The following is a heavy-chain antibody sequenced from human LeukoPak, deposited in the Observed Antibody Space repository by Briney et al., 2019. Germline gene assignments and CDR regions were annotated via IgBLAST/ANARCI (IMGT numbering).Heavy chain of an antibody. CDR1: GGSISSYY. CDR2: IYYSGST. J-gene: IGHJ4*02. D-gene: IGHD4-23*01. V-gene: IGHV4-59*01. Sequence: SETLSLTCTVSGGSISSYYWSWIRQPPGKGLEWIGYIYYSGSTNYNPSLKSRVTISVDTSKNQFSLKLSSVTAADTAVYYCARGPTVVTPRRYFDYWGQGTLVTVSS. CDR3: ARGPTVVTPRRYFDY.